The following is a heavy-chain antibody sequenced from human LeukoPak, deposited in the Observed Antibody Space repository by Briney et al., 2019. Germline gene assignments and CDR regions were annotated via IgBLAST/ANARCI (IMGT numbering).Heavy chain of an antibody. D-gene: IGHD6-19*01. V-gene: IGHV4-59*01. CDR2: IYYSGST. J-gene: IGHJ4*02. Sequence: SETLSLTCTVSGGSISSYYWSWIRQPPGKGLEWIGNIYYSGSTNYNPSLKSRVTISVDTSKNQFSLKLSSVTAADTAVYYCARVKSSGWGIGFAYWGQGTLVTVSS. CDR1: GGSISSYY. CDR3: ARVKSSGWGIGFAY.